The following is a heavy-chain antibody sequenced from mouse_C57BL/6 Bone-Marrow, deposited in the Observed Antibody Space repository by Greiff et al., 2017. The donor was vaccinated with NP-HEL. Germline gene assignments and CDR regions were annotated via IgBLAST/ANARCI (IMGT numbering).Heavy chain of an antibody. CDR3: ARAYDYFDY. J-gene: IGHJ2*01. Sequence: QVQLKQPGAELVRPGSSVKLSCKASGYTFTSYWMDWVKQRPGQGLEWIGNIYPSDSETHYNQKFKDKATLTVDKSSSTAYMQRSSLTSEDSAVYYCARAYDYFDYWGQGTTLTVSS. V-gene: IGHV1-61*01. CDR1: GYTFTSYW. CDR2: IYPSDSET. D-gene: IGHD2-12*01.